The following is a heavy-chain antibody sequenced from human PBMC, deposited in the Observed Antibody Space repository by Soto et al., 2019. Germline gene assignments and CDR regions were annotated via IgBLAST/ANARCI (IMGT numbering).Heavy chain of an antibody. CDR1: GFNFRDFA. V-gene: IGHV3-30-3*01. Sequence: PGGSLRLSCTVSGFNFRDFAMSWVRQAPGKGLEWVAVISYDGSNKYYADSVKGRFTISRDNSKNTLYLQMDSLRAEDTAVYYCARDPPYDFWSGYYDYWGQGTLVTVSS. J-gene: IGHJ4*02. CDR3: ARDPPYDFWSGYYDY. D-gene: IGHD3-3*01. CDR2: ISYDGSNK.